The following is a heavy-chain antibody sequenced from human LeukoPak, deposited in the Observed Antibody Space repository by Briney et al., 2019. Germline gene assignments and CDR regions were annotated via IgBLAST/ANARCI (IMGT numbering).Heavy chain of an antibody. CDR3: ARYEDTAMGQTYFDY. CDR2: ISSSSSYI. CDR1: GFTFSSYS. V-gene: IGHV3-21*01. J-gene: IGHJ4*02. D-gene: IGHD5-18*01. Sequence: PGGSLRLSCAASGFTFSSYSMNWVRQAPGKGLEWVSSISSSSSYIYYADSVKGRFTISRDNAKNSLYLQMNSLRAEDTAVYYCARYEDTAMGQTYFDYWGQGTLVTVSS.